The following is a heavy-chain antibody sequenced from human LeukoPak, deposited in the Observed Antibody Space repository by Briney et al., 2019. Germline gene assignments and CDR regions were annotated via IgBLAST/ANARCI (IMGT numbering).Heavy chain of an antibody. V-gene: IGHV3-73*01. CDR1: GFTFSGSA. J-gene: IGHJ6*02. D-gene: IGHD1-26*01. Sequence: GGPLRLSCAASGFTFSGSAMHWVRQASGKGLEWVGRIRSKANSYATAYAASVKGRFTISRDDSKNTAYLQMNSLKTEDTAVYYCTRAGATRLYGMDVWGQGTTVTVSS. CDR2: IRSKANSYAT. CDR3: TRAGATRLYGMDV.